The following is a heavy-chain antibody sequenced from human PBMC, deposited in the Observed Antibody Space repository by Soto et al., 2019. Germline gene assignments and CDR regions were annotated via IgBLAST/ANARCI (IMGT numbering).Heavy chain of an antibody. CDR3: AGESRYCSGGSCYFLAGIDY. CDR1: GGTFSSYA. V-gene: IGHV1-69*12. J-gene: IGHJ4*02. Sequence: QVQLVQSGAEVKKPGSSVKVSCKASGGTFSSYAISWVRQAPGQGLEWMGGIIPIFGTANYAQKFQGRVTITAEESTSTAYMELSSLRPEDTAVYYCAGESRYCSGGSCYFLAGIDYWGQGTLVTVSS. CDR2: IIPIFGTA. D-gene: IGHD2-15*01.